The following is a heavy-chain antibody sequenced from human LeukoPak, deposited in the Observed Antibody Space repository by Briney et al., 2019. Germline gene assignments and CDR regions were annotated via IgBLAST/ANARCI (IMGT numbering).Heavy chain of an antibody. D-gene: IGHD6-13*01. CDR2: MNPNSGNT. V-gene: IGHV1-8*01. CDR3: ARVGIAAAGHFDY. CDR1: GYTFTSYD. J-gene: IGHJ4*02. Sequence: ASVKVSCKASGYTFTSYDFNWVRQATRQGREWMGWMNPNSGNTGYAQKFQGRVTMTRTTSISTAYMELSSLRSEDTAVYYCARVGIAAAGHFDYWGQGTLVTVSS.